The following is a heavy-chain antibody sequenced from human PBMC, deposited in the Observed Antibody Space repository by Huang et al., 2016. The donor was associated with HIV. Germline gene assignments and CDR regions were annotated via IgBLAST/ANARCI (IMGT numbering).Heavy chain of an antibody. Sequence: QVQLQQWGAGLLKPSETLSLSCVVYDGSFNSYYWSWVRQSPGKGLEWIGEINHGGNTNYNPSFKSRVIMSVDTSKNQFSLNRTSVTAADTAVYYCARMFWSGYSRFKNWFDPWGQGTLVTVSS. J-gene: IGHJ5*02. CDR3: ARMFWSGYSRFKNWFDP. CDR2: INHGGNT. D-gene: IGHD3-3*01. CDR1: DGSFNSYY. V-gene: IGHV4-34*01.